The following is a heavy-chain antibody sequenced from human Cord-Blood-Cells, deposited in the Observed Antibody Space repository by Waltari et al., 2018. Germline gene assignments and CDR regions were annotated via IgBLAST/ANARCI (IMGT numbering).Heavy chain of an antibody. J-gene: IGHJ4*02. V-gene: IGHV3-48*03. CDR1: GFTFSSYE. CDR2: ISSSGSTI. D-gene: IGHD3-10*01. CDR3: ARLMVQGVIIEVGDY. Sequence: EVQLVESGGGLVQPGGSLRLSCAASGFTFSSYEMNWVRQAPGKGLEWVSYISSSGSTIYYADSVKGRFTISRDNAKNSLYLQMNSLRAEDTAVYYCARLMVQGVIIEVGDYWGQGTLVTVSS.